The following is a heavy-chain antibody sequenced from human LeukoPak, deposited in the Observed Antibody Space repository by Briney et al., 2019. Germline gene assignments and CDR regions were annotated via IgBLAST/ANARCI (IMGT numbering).Heavy chain of an antibody. J-gene: IGHJ6*02. CDR1: GFTFSSYV. V-gene: IGHV3-33*01. D-gene: IGHD3-10*01. CDR3: ARDLAYGSGSYYTLRAYAMDV. CDR2: IWDDGSNK. Sequence: GGALRLSCAPPGFTFSSYVIHRGRQAPGKGLEWGAVIWDDGSNKYNADTVKGRFTISRDNPKNTLYLQMNTVRAQDIRVYYCARDLAYGSGSYYTLRAYAMDVWGQGTTVTVSS.